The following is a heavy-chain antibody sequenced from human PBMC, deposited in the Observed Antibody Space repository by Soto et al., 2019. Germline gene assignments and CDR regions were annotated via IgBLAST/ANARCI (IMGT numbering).Heavy chain of an antibody. V-gene: IGHV3-48*02. J-gene: IGHJ6*02. CDR1: GFTFTNYN. CDR2: ISSRSSTI. CDR3: ARDCGKGYGMDV. Sequence: GGSLRLSCAASGFTFTNYNMNWVRQAPGKGLEWVSYISSRSSTIYYADSVKGRFTISRDNAKNSLFLQMNSLRDEDTAVYYCARDCGKGYGMDVWGQGTTVTVSS.